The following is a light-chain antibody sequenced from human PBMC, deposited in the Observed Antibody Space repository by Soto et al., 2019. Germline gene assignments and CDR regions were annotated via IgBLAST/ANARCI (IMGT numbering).Light chain of an antibody. J-gene: IGLJ3*02. CDR1: SGSVSTDDY. V-gene: IGLV8-61*01. CDR2: NTY. Sequence: QTVVTQEPSFSVSPGGTVTLTCGLSSGSVSTDDYPGWYQQTPGQAPRALIYNTYTRSSGVPDRFSGSMVGNKAALTITGAQADDESDYYCVLYMGRGIWVFGGGTKLTVL. CDR3: VLYMGRGIWV.